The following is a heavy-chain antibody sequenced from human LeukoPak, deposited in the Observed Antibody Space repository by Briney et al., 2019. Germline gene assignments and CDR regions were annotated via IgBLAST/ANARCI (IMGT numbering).Heavy chain of an antibody. CDR3: ARMRSVTIRSYYYYYMDV. V-gene: IGHV4-59*01. CDR2: IYYSGST. J-gene: IGHJ6*03. Sequence: SETLSLTCTVSVGSISSYYCSWIRQPPRKGLEWIGYIYYSGSTNYNPSLKSRVTISVDTSKNQFSLKLSSVTAADTAVYYCARMRSVTIRSYYYYYMDVWGKGTTVTVSS. D-gene: IGHD4-17*01. CDR1: VGSISSYY.